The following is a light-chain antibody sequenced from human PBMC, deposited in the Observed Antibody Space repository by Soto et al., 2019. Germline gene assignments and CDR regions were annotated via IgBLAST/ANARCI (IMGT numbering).Light chain of an antibody. CDR1: SSDVGGYNY. CDR2: DVS. CDR3: CSYARSSPYV. Sequence: QSALTQPASVSGSPGQSITISCTGTSSDVGGYNYVSWYQHHPGKAPKLMIYDVSNRPSGVSNRFSGSKSGNTASLTISGLRAEDGAHYYCCSYARSSPYVFGTGTKVTV. V-gene: IGLV2-14*03. J-gene: IGLJ1*01.